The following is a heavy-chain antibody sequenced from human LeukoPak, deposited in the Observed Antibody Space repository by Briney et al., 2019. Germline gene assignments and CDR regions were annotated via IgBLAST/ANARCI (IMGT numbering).Heavy chain of an antibody. CDR2: ISYDGSNK. CDR1: GFTFSSYA. J-gene: IGHJ4*02. Sequence: GGSLRLSCAASGFTFSSYAMHWVRQAPGKGLEWVAVISYDGSNKYYADSVKGRFTIPRDNSKNTLYLQMNSLRAEDTAVYYCARDRGSSSWYYFDYWGQGTLVTVSS. CDR3: ARDRGSSSWYYFDY. V-gene: IGHV3-30-3*01. D-gene: IGHD6-13*01.